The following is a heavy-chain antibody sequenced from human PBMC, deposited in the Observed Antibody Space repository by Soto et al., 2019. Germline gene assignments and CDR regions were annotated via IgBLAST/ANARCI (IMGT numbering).Heavy chain of an antibody. V-gene: IGHV4-59*08. CDR2: IFYSGST. CDR1: GGSISSYY. CDR3: ARRYSSGFDY. D-gene: IGHD6-19*01. J-gene: IGHJ4*02. Sequence: QVQLQESGPGLVKPSETLSLTCTVSGGSISSYYWSWIRQPPGKGLEWIGYIFYSGSTNYNSSLKSRVTISVDTSKNQFSLKLSSVTAADTAVYYCARRYSSGFDYWGQGTLVTVSS.